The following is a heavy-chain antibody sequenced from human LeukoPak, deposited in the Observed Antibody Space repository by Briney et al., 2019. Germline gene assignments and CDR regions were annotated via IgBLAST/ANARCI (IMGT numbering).Heavy chain of an antibody. CDR3: ARAIFV. CDR2: ISGSGGST. Sequence: PGGSLKLSCAASVFSFSSYPMGWVRHAPWKGLEWVSAISGSGGSTYYADSVKGRFTISRDNSKNTLYLQMNSLRAEDTAVYYCARAIFVWGQGTTVTVSS. D-gene: IGHD3-9*01. V-gene: IGHV3-23*01. J-gene: IGHJ6*02. CDR1: VFSFSSYP.